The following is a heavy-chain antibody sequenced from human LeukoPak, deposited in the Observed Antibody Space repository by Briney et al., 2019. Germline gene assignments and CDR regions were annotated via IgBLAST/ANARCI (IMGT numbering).Heavy chain of an antibody. CDR1: GFSFSSYG. V-gene: IGHV3-30*03. CDR3: ARDDPIDY. Sequence: PGGSLRLSCAASGFSFSSYGMHWVRQAPGKGLEWVTHISFDGSNKQYVDSVKGRFTISRDDSKNTVYLQMNSLRAEDTAVYYCARDDPIDYWGRGTLVTVSS. CDR2: ISFDGSNK. J-gene: IGHJ4*02.